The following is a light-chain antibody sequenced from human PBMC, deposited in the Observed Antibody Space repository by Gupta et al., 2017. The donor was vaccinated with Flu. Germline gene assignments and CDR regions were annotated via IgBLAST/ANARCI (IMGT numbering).Light chain of an antibody. CDR2: DAS. Sequence: EIVFTQSPATLSLSPGERATLSCRASQSVSSYLAWYQQKPGQAPRLLIYDASNRATGIPARFSGSGSGTDFTLTISILDPEDFAVYYCQRRSNWPRVFGGGTKVEIK. CDR3: QRRSNWPRV. V-gene: IGKV3-11*01. J-gene: IGKJ4*02. CDR1: QSVSSY.